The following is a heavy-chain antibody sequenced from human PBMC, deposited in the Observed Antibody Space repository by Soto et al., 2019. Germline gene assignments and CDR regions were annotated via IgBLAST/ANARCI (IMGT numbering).Heavy chain of an antibody. CDR1: GYTFTSYG. V-gene: IGHV1-18*01. Sequence: QVQLVQSGAEVKKPGASVKVSCKASGYTFTSYGISWVRQAPGQGLEWMGWISAYNANTNSAQKLQGRVTMTTDTSTSTSYMELRSLRSDGTGVYFCARDRRGATGDYWGQGTLVTVSS. CDR2: ISAYNANT. CDR3: ARDRRGATGDY. D-gene: IGHD1-26*01. J-gene: IGHJ4*02.